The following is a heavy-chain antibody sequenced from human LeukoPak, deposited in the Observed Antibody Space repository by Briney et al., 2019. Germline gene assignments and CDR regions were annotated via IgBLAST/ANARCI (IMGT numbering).Heavy chain of an antibody. CDR1: GFTFSSYA. Sequence: GGSLRLSCAASGFTFSSYAMSWVRQAPGKGLEWVSAISGSGGSTYYADSVKGRFTISRDNSKNTLYLQMNSLRAEDTAVYYCARDGRERELLAYYFDYWGQGTLVTVSS. CDR2: ISGSGGST. D-gene: IGHD1-26*01. J-gene: IGHJ4*02. CDR3: ARDGRERELLAYYFDY. V-gene: IGHV3-23*01.